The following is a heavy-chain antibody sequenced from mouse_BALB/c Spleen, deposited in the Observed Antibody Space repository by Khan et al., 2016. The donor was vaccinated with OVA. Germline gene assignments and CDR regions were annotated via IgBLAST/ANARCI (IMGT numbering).Heavy chain of an antibody. CDR3: ARLEDI. V-gene: IGHV2-9*02. CDR1: GFSLTSYG. D-gene: IGHD1-3*01. CDR2: IWAGGST. J-gene: IGHJ2*01. Sequence: VQLQESGPGLVAPSQSLSITCTVSGFSLTSYGVHWVRQPPGKGLEWMGGIWAGGSTTYYSALMSRLSISKDNSKSKVFLKMNSLQTDDATMYYCARLEDIWGQGTTLTVSS.